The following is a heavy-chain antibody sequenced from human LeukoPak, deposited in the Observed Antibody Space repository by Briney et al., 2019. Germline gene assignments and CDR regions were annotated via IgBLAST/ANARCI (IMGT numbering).Heavy chain of an antibody. D-gene: IGHD2-15*01. V-gene: IGHV4-39*01. Sequence: SETLSLTCTVSGRSISSSSSHWGWIRQPPGKGLEWIGSIYYSGSTYYNPSLKSRVTISVDTSKNQFSLKLSSVTAADTAVYYCVRGLSGYCSGGSCYSGCFDSWGQGTLVTVSS. CDR1: GRSISSSSSH. CDR3: VRGLSGYCSGGSCYSGCFDS. J-gene: IGHJ5*01. CDR2: IYYSGST.